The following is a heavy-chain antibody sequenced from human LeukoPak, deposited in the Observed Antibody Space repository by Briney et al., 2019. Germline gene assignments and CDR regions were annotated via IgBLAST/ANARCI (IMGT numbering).Heavy chain of an antibody. CDR3: ARDFNYRQIAAAGY. CDR2: ISAYNGNT. Sequence: ASVKVSCKASGYTFTSYGMSWVRQAPGKGLEWMGGISAYNGNTNYAQTVKGRVTMTRDTSTSTVYMELRSLRAEDTAVYYCARDFNYRQIAAAGYWGQGTLVTVSS. V-gene: IGHV1-18*01. D-gene: IGHD6-13*01. J-gene: IGHJ4*02. CDR1: GYTFTSYG.